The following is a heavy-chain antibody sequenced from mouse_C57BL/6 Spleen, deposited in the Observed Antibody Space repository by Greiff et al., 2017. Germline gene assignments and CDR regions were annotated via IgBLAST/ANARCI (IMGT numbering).Heavy chain of an antibody. CDR3: ARIVTSHWYFDV. V-gene: IGHV1-82*01. CDR2: IYPGDGDT. J-gene: IGHJ1*03. D-gene: IGHD2-12*01. CDR1: GYAFSSSW. Sequence: QVQLQQSGPELVKPGASVKISCKASGYAFSSSWMNWVKQRPGKGLEWIGRIYPGDGDTNYNGKFKGKATLTADKSSSTAYMQLSSLTSEDSAVYCCARIVTSHWYFDVWGTGTTVTVSS.